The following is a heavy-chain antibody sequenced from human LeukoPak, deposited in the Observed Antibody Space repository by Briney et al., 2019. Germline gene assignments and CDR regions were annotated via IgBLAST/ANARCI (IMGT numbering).Heavy chain of an antibody. Sequence: PGGSLRLSCVASGFSFSTYWMIWVRQAPGKGLEWVAKIKQDGSEKYYVDSVKGRFTISRDNAKNSLYLQMNSLGADDTAVYYCARGGASSTSCYAVHWGQGTLVTVSS. CDR3: ARGGASSTSCYAVH. D-gene: IGHD2-2*01. V-gene: IGHV3-7*01. J-gene: IGHJ4*02. CDR2: IKQDGSEK. CDR1: GFSFSTYW.